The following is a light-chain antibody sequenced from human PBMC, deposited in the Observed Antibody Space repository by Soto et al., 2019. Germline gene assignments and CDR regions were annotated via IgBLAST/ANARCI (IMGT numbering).Light chain of an antibody. CDR1: QSVSSN. J-gene: IGKJ1*01. CDR2: GAS. CDR3: QQYNSWPWT. V-gene: IGKV3-15*01. Sequence: EIVMTQSPATLSVSPGERATLSCRASQSVSSNLAWYQQKPGQAPRLLIYGASTRATGIPARFSGSGSGTEFTLTISSLRSAEFAVYYCQQYNSWPWTFGQGTKVEIK.